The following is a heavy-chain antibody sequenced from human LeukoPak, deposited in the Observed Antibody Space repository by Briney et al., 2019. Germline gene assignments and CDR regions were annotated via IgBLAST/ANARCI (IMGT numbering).Heavy chain of an antibody. CDR1: GFTFINYS. CDR3: STGPRSLPY. V-gene: IGHV3-11*01. D-gene: IGHD4-23*01. CDR2: ISGMGRDI. J-gene: IGHJ4*01. Sequence: GGSLRLSCTASGFTFINYSMNWVRQTPGMGLESLAYISGMGRDIYYADSVKGRFTISRDNAKNSLYLQMNSLRPEDTALYYCSTGPRSLPYWGPGTLVTVSS.